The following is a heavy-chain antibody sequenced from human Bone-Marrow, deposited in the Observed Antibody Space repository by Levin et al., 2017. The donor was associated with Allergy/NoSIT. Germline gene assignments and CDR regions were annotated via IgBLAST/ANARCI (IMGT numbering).Heavy chain of an antibody. J-gene: IGHJ6*02. V-gene: IGHV3-30-3*01. Sequence: GGSLRLSCAASGFTFSSYAMHWVRQAPGKGLEWVAVISYDGSNKYYADSVKGRFTISRDNSKNTLYLQMNSLRAEDTAVYYCARDTLYYYGSGSYYRPQDYYYGMDVWGQGTTVTVSS. D-gene: IGHD3-10*01. CDR1: GFTFSSYA. CDR3: ARDTLYYYGSGSYYRPQDYYYGMDV. CDR2: ISYDGSNK.